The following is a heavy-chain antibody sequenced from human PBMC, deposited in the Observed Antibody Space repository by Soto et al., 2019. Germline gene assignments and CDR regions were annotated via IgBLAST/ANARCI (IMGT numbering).Heavy chain of an antibody. CDR3: ARASSATSAGY. J-gene: IGHJ4*02. D-gene: IGHD2-2*01. V-gene: IGHV4-31*03. CDR2: IYYSGST. Sequence: QVQLQESGPGLVKPSQTLSLTCTVSGGSISSGGYYWSWIRQHPGKGLEWIGYIYYSGSTYYNPSLMRRVTISVDTSKHHFSLKLRSVTAADTAVYYCARASSATSAGYWGQGTLVTVSS. CDR1: GGSISSGGYY.